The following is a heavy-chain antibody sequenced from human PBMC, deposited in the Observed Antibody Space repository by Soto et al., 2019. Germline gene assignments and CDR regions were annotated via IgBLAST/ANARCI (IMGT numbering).Heavy chain of an antibody. CDR1: GGSIRTYH. CDR3: AKGAGPPWFDP. Sequence: PSETLSLTCSVSGGSIRTYHWSWIRQPAGKGLEWIGRISTTGGTNYSPSLQSRVTMSLDTSKNQFSLELTSVTAADTAVYYCAKGAGPPWFDPWGQGTLVTVS. J-gene: IGHJ5*02. V-gene: IGHV4-4*07. CDR2: ISTTGGT.